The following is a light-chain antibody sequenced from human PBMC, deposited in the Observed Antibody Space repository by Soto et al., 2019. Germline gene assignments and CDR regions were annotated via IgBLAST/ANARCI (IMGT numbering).Light chain of an antibody. CDR1: KSISSW. CDR2: DAC. CDR3: QQYSSFSRT. Sequence: IHMTQSPSCLSASVGDRVTITFRTRKSISSWLAWYQQKPGKAPELLIYDACTVESGVPSRCSGSGSRKENRLIISRLHPDDFVTFYYQQYSSFSRTFGQGTKVDIK. V-gene: IGKV1-5*01. J-gene: IGKJ1*01.